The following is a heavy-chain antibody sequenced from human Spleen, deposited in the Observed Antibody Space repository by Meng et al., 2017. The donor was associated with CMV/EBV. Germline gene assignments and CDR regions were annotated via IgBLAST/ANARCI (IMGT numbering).Heavy chain of an antibody. CDR3: AREGRAGGLDA. CDR2: IKSDGSST. Sequence: LSCEASGFTLSNYWLNWVRQAPRKGLVWVSRIKSDGSSTSYADSVKGRFTISRDNAKNALSLQMNSLRDEDTAVYYCAREGRAGGLDAWGQGTLVTVSS. J-gene: IGHJ5*02. V-gene: IGHV3-74*01. CDR1: GFTLSNYW. D-gene: IGHD3-10*01.